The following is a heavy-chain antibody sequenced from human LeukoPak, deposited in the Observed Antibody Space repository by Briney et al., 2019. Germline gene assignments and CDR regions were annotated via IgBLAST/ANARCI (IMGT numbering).Heavy chain of an antibody. V-gene: IGHV1-18*01. CDR2: ISGYNGDT. CDR3: ARSCSSGWLEGYYFDY. CDR1: GYTFNSYG. D-gene: IGHD6-19*01. Sequence: GASVKVSCKASGYTFNSYGISWVRQAPGQGLEWMGWISGYNGDTDYAQKFQGRISMTTDTSTSTAYMELTRLRSDDTAVYYCARSCSSGWLEGYYFDYWGQGTLVTVSS. J-gene: IGHJ4*02.